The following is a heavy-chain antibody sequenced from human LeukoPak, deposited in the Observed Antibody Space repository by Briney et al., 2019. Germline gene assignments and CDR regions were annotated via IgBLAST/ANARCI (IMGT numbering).Heavy chain of an antibody. CDR2: INPNSGGT. J-gene: IGHJ6*03. V-gene: IGHV1-2*02. D-gene: IGHD7-27*01. Sequence: GASVKVSCKSSGYTFTGYYMHWVRQAPGQGLEWMGWINPNSGGTNYAQKFQGRVTMTRDTSIRPAYKELSRPKSADTGGYCCARVGIPYYYYYYMDVWGKGATVTV. CDR1: GYTFTGYY. CDR3: ARVGIPYYYYYYMDV.